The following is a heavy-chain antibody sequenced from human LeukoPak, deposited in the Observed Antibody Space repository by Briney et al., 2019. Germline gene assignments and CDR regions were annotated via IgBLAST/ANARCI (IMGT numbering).Heavy chain of an antibody. V-gene: IGHV4-38-2*02. D-gene: IGHD3-10*01. J-gene: IGHJ4*02. CDR3: AREGPMFDSGSYSKSLGY. CDR1: GYSINSGYY. Sequence: PSETLSLTCTVSGYSINSGYYWGWIRPPPGKGLEWIASINHSGTTYYNPSLASRVSISVDTSKDQFSLRLTSVTVADTAVYYCAREGPMFDSGSYSKSLGYWGQGTLVTVSS. CDR2: INHSGTT.